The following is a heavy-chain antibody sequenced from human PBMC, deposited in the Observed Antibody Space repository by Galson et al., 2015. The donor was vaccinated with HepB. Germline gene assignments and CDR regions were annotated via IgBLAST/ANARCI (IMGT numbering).Heavy chain of an antibody. CDR2: IRYDGSNK. V-gene: IGHV3-30*02. Sequence: SLRLSCAASGFTFSSYGMHWVRQAPGKGLEWVAFIRYDGSNKYYADSVKGRFTISRDNSKNTLYLQMNSLRAEDTAVYYCATPGGSGSYFSVGYYFDYWGQGTLVTVSS. CDR3: ATPGGSGSYFSVGYYFDY. CDR1: GFTFSSYG. J-gene: IGHJ4*02. D-gene: IGHD3-10*01.